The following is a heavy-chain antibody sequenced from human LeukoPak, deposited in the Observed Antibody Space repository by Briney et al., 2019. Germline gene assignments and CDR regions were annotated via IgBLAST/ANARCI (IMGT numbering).Heavy chain of an antibody. CDR1: GGSFSGYY. Sequence: SEALSLTCAVYGGSFSGYYWSWIRQPPGKALEWIGNIFYSGSTYYSPSLKSRVTISLDTSRNQFSLKLNSVTAADTAVYYCAKSNGYGLIDIWGQGTMVTVSS. CDR3: AKSNGYGLIDI. V-gene: IGHV4-34*12. CDR2: IFYSGST. J-gene: IGHJ3*02. D-gene: IGHD3-10*01.